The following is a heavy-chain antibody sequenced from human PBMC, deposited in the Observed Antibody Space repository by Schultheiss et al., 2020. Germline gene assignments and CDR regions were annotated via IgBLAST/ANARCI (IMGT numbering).Heavy chain of an antibody. Sequence: SETLSLTCTVSGGSISSYYWSWIRQPPGKGLEWIGYIYYSGSTNYNPSLKSRVTISVDTSKNQFSLKLSSVTAADTAVYYCARGAIVGATRSYYYYGMDVWGQGTMVTVSS. J-gene: IGHJ6*02. CDR2: IYYSGST. CDR3: ARGAIVGATRSYYYYGMDV. CDR1: GGSISSYY. V-gene: IGHV4-59*12. D-gene: IGHD1-26*01.